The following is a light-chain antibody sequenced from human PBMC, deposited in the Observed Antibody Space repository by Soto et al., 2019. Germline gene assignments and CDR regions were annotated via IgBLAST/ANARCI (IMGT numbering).Light chain of an antibody. V-gene: IGLV2-11*01. Sequence: QSVLTQPRSVSGSPGQSVTISCTGTSSDVGGYDYVSWYQQHPGKAPKIMIFDVNKRPSGVPDRFSGSKSGNTAFLTISGLQAEDEAEYACFSYAGSRVFGGGTQLTVL. CDR2: DVN. CDR3: FSYAGSRV. CDR1: SSDVGGYDY. J-gene: IGLJ3*02.